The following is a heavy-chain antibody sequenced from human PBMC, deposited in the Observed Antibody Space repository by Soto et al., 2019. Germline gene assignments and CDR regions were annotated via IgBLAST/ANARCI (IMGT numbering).Heavy chain of an antibody. CDR1: GFTFSDYS. CDR2: ISSSSAFI. J-gene: IGHJ6*02. D-gene: IGHD6-13*01. Sequence: VQLVESGGGLVQPGGSLRLSCEVSGFTFSDYSMNWVRQAPGKGLEWVSCISSSSAFIYYADSVKGRFTISRDNAKNSLYLQMNSLRAEDTAVYYCARPIAAAEPGMDVWGQGTTVTVSS. CDR3: ARPIAAAEPGMDV. V-gene: IGHV3-21*01.